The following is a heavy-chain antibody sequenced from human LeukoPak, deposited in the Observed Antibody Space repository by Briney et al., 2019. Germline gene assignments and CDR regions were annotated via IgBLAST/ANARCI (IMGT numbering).Heavy chain of an antibody. CDR1: GFTFSHYW. V-gene: IGHV3-74*01. J-gene: IGHJ4*02. Sequence: PGGSLRLSCAASGFTFSHYWMHWVRQAPGKGLMWVSRINTDGSSTNYADSVQGRFTISRDNAKNSLYLQMNSLRAEDTAVYFCARGRGSYSANYYFDYWGQGTLVTVSS. CDR3: ARGRGSYSANYYFDY. CDR2: INTDGSST. D-gene: IGHD1-26*01.